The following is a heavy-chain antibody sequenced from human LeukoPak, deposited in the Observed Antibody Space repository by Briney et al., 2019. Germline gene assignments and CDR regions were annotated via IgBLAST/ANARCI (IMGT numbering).Heavy chain of an antibody. CDR3: SRETLGVAAFDI. Sequence: GGSLRLSCAASGFTFSDYYMSWVRQAPGKGQDWVSYISNSGTIINYEDSVKGRFTISRDNAKNSVHLQMNSLRAEDTAVYYCSRETLGVAAFDIWGQGTMVTVSS. V-gene: IGHV3-11*01. J-gene: IGHJ3*02. D-gene: IGHD3-16*01. CDR1: GFTFSDYY. CDR2: ISNSGTII.